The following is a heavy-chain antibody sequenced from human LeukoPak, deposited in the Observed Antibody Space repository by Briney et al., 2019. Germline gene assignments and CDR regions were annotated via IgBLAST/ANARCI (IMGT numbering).Heavy chain of an antibody. CDR2: IYSGGST. CDR3: ARLGDYSNKD. J-gene: IGHJ4*02. V-gene: IGHV3-53*01. D-gene: IGHD4-11*01. Sequence: GGSLRLSCAASGFTFSNYWMHWVRQAPGKGLVWVSVIYSGGSTYYADSVKGRFTISRDNSKNTLYLQMNSLRAEDTAVYYCARLGDYSNKDWGQGTLVTVSS. CDR1: GFTFSNYW.